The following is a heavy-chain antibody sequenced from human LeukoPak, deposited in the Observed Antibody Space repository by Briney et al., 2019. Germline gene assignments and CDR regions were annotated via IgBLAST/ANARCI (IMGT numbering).Heavy chain of an antibody. CDR2: IWYDGTNK. J-gene: IGHJ5*02. Sequence: GGSLRLSCAASGFTFSSYWMHWVRQAPGKGLEWVAVIWYDGTNKYYADSVKGRFTISRDNSKNTLYLQMNSLRAEDTAVYYCARATVTRWFDPWGQGTLVTASS. V-gene: IGHV3-33*08. D-gene: IGHD4-17*01. CDR1: GFTFSSYW. CDR3: ARATVTRWFDP.